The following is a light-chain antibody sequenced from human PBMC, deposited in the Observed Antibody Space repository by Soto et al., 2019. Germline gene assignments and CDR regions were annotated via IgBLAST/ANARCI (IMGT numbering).Light chain of an antibody. Sequence: DIQMTQSPSSLSASVGDRVTITCRASQSISSYLNWYQPKPGKAPKLLIYAASSLQSGVPSRFSGSGFGTDFTLTISSLQPEDFATYYCQQSYSTLWTFGQGTRWIS. CDR3: QQSYSTLWT. CDR1: QSISSY. CDR2: AAS. V-gene: IGKV1-39*01. J-gene: IGKJ1*01.